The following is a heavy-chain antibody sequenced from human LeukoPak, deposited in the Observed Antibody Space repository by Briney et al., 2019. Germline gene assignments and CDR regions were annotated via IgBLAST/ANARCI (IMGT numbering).Heavy chain of an antibody. V-gene: IGHV1-18*01. D-gene: IGHD6-19*01. Sequence: GASVKVSCKASGYTFTSYGISWVRQAPGQGLEWMGWISAYNGNTNYAQKLQGRVTMTTDTSTSTAYMELRSLRSDDTAVYYCARERGASGWYARLPYYYYYMDVWGKGTTVTISS. CDR3: ARERGASGWYARLPYYYYYMDV. CDR1: GYTFTSYG. J-gene: IGHJ6*03. CDR2: ISAYNGNT.